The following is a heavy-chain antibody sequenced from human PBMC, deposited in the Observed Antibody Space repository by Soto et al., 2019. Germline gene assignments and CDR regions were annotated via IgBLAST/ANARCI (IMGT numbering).Heavy chain of an antibody. CDR2: IYYIGST. CDR3: GSWRYRCMQDALDV. J-gene: IGHJ3*01. CDR1: GGSISSNDYY. D-gene: IGHD3-16*02. Sequence: SETLSLTCTVSGGSISSNDYYWSWIRQPPGKGLEWSGYIYYIGSTYYNPSLKSRVTISAATTKTQFSLKLTPVTAADTAVYYCGSWRYRCMQDALDVW. V-gene: IGHV4-30-4*08.